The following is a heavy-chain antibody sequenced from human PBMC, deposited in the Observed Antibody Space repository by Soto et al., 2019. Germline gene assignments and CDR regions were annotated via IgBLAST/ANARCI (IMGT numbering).Heavy chain of an antibody. J-gene: IGHJ4*02. CDR2: INSDGSST. CDR3: AKPPNYYDSSGYYDY. V-gene: IGHV3-74*01. Sequence: GGSLILSCAASGFIFVSYWMHWVRQAPGKGLVWVSRINSDGSSTSYADSVKGRFTISRDNAKNTLYLQMNSLRAEDTAVYYCAKPPNYYDSSGYYDYWGQGTLVSVSS. D-gene: IGHD3-22*01. CDR1: GFIFVSYW.